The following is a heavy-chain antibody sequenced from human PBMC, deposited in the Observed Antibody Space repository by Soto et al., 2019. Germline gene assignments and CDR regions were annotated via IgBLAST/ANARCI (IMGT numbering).Heavy chain of an antibody. CDR2: IYYSGST. CDR3: ARSRINPNPLKWYSSSITPPFDY. D-gene: IGHD6-13*01. V-gene: IGHV4-59*12. Sequence: SETLSLTCTVSGGSISSYCWCWIRQPPGKGLEWIGYIYYSGSTNYNPSLKSRVTISVDNSKNTLYLQMNSLRAEDTAVYYCARSRINPNPLKWYSSSITPPFDYWGQGTLVTVSS. CDR1: GGSISSYC. J-gene: IGHJ4*02.